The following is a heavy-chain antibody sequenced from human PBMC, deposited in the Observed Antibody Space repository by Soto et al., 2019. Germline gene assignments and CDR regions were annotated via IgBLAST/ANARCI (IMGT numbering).Heavy chain of an antibody. CDR2: IYYSGTT. V-gene: IGHV4-39*01. Sequence: SETLSLTCTVAGASIGGSTKYWGWIRQPPGKGLEWIGSIYYSGTTYYNPSLKSRVTMSVDTPKNQFSLKLTSVTAADTAVYYCARNGDYGAYLDDFDNWGQGILVTVS. CDR1: GASIGGSTKY. CDR3: ARNGDYGAYLDDFDN. J-gene: IGHJ4*02. D-gene: IGHD4-17*01.